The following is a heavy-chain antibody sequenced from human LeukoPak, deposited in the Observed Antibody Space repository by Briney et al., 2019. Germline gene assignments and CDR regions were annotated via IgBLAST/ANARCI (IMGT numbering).Heavy chain of an antibody. CDR2: ISRGGDT. V-gene: IGHV4-34*01. Sequence: SETLSLTCVVYGGSFSGYYWSWIRQPPGKGLEWIGDISRGGDTNYNPSLKSRVTISVDTSKNDFSRKLTSVTAADTAVYYCAGLERIAAARDYYFGTDVWGQGTTVTVSS. CDR1: GGSFSGYY. J-gene: IGHJ6*02. CDR3: AGLERIAAARDYYFGTDV. D-gene: IGHD6-13*01.